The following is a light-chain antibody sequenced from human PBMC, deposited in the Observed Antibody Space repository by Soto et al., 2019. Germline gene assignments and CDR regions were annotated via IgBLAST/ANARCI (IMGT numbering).Light chain of an antibody. CDR2: GAS. Sequence: EVVMTQSPVTLPVSPGERATLSCRASQGIRSKLAWYQQKPGRAPRLLIYGASSRAAGVSPRFTGSGSGTEFILTISSLQAEDIEVYFCHQYDNWPQKFGKGPKADI. V-gene: IGKV3-15*01. J-gene: IGKJ1*01. CDR3: HQYDNWPQK. CDR1: QGIRSK.